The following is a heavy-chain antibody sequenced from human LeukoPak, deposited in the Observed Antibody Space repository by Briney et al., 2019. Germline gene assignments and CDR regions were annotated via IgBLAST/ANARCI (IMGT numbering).Heavy chain of an antibody. J-gene: IGHJ4*02. CDR2: TYRSAGS. CDR1: GHSIHSCYY. D-gene: IGHD4-17*01. V-gene: IGHV4-38-2*02. Sequence: SETLSLTCTVSGHSIHSCYYCGWIRQPPGKGLQWIASTYRSAGSYYNPSLKPRVTISLDPSKNQLSLRVTSVTPADTAVYYCAREDDGDSEVAYWGQGTLVTVSS. CDR3: AREDDGDSEVAY.